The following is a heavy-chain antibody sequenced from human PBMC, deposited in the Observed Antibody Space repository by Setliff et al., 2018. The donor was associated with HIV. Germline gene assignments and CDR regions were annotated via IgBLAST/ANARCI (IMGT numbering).Heavy chain of an antibody. CDR1: DGSISSSSYY. V-gene: IGHV4-39*01. CDR3: ARQSGYTRGWDIFGLVAGSFDI. J-gene: IGHJ3*02. Sequence: SETLSLTCNVSDGSISSSSYYWAWIRQPPGKGLEWIGTIYYSGNTYYRPSLKSLVTVSIDTSKNQFSLRLNSVTAADTAVYYCARQSGYTRGWDIFGLVAGSFDIWGQGTMVTVSS. D-gene: IGHD3-3*01. CDR2: IYYSGNT.